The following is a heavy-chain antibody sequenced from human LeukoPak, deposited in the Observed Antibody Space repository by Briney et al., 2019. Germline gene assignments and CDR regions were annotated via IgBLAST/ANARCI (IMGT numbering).Heavy chain of an antibody. CDR1: GGSISSYY. D-gene: IGHD6-13*01. V-gene: IGHV4-59*08. Sequence: PSETLSLTCTVSGGSISSYYWSWIRQPPGKGLEWIGYIYYSGSTNCNPSLKSRVTISVDTSKNQFSLKLSSVTAADTAVYYCAGLSGSRNFDYWGQGTLVTVSS. J-gene: IGHJ4*02. CDR3: AGLSGSRNFDY. CDR2: IYYSGST.